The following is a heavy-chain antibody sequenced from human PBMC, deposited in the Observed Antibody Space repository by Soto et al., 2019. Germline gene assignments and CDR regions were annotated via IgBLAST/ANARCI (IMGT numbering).Heavy chain of an antibody. CDR1: GFTFSSYS. D-gene: IGHD5-18*01. J-gene: IGHJ6*02. Sequence: GGSLRLSCAASGFTFSSYSMNWVRQAPGKGLEWVSDISSSIVTTYYVDSVKGRFTVSRDNAKNTLYLQMNSLRAEDTAVCYCARKRGYSYGYSHYYYYGMDVWGQGTTVTVSS. V-gene: IGHV3-48*01. CDR2: ISSSIVTT. CDR3: ARKRGYSYGYSHYYYYGMDV.